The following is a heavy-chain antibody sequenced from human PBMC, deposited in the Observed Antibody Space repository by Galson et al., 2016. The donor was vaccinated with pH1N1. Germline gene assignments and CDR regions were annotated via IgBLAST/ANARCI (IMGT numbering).Heavy chain of an antibody. CDR3: ARDRPSPLVGYVFDV. J-gene: IGHJ3*01. Sequence: SLRLSCATSGFTFHTSGMSWVRQAPGKGLEWVSFISASGLSTYYVDSVKGRFTVSRDNSKNILYLQMNSLRAEDTAVYFCARDRPSPLVGYVFDVWGQGTMVTVFS. V-gene: IGHV3-23*01. CDR1: GFTFHTSG. D-gene: IGHD2-2*01. CDR2: ISASGLST.